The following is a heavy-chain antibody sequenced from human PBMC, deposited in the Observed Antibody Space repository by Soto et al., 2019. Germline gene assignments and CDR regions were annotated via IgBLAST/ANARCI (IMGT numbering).Heavy chain of an antibody. D-gene: IGHD3-3*01. Sequence: AETLSLTWAVYVGSFRDYYWSWIRQHPGKGLEWIGEINHSGKTKYNPSLKSRVSISVDTSKNQFSLKLSSVTAADTAVYYCARGQDFWSGYPFDYWGQGGLVTVSS. CDR2: INHSGKT. CDR3: ARGQDFWSGYPFDY. CDR1: VGSFRDYY. J-gene: IGHJ4*02. V-gene: IGHV4-34*01.